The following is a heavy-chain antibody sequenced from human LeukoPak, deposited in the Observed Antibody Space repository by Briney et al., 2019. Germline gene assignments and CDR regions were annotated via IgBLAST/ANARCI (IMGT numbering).Heavy chain of an antibody. D-gene: IGHD5-18*01. V-gene: IGHV1-18*01. CDR3: ARDEGRGYSYGLDY. J-gene: IGHJ4*02. CDR1: GGTFSSYA. CDR2: ISAYNGNT. Sequence: GSSVKVSCKASGGTFSSYAISWVRQAPGQGLEWMGWISAYNGNTNYAQKLQGRVTMTTDTSTSTAYMELRSLRSDDTAVYYCARDEGRGYSYGLDYWGQGTLVTVSS.